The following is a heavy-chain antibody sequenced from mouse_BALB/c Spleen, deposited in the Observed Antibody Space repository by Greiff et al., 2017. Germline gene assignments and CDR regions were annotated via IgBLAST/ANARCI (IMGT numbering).Heavy chain of an antibody. V-gene: IGHV5-12-1*01. Sequence: EVQLVESGGGLVKPGGSLKLSCAASGFAFSSYDMSWVRQTPEKRLEWVAYISSGGGSTYYPDTVKGRFTISRDNAKNTLYLQMSSLKSEDTAMYYCARQGGDGNTFDYWGQGTTLTVSS. J-gene: IGHJ2*01. D-gene: IGHD2-1*01. CDR1: GFAFSSYD. CDR2: ISSGGGST. CDR3: ARQGGDGNTFDY.